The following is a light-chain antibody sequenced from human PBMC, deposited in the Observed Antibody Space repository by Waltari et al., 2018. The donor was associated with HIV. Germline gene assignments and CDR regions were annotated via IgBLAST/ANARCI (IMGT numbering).Light chain of an antibody. J-gene: IGLJ2*01. CDR2: EVT. Sequence: QSALTQPPPASGSPGQSVTIPCPGTSSDVGAYNHVSWYPHPPGQAPKRVIYEVTRRPSGVPERSSGSKAGNTASLTGSGLQAEDEADFYCSSYAGSHDVVFGGGTKLTVL. CDR1: SSDVGAYNH. V-gene: IGLV2-8*01. CDR3: SSYAGSHDVV.